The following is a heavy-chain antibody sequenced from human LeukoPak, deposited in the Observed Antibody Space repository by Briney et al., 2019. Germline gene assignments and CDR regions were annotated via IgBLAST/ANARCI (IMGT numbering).Heavy chain of an antibody. J-gene: IGHJ4*02. CDR2: INAGNGNT. CDR1: GGTFSSYA. CDR3: ARAYSSSWYWSYTFDY. V-gene: IGHV1-3*03. D-gene: IGHD6-13*01. Sequence: ASVKVSCKASGGTFSSYAMHWVRQAPGQRLEWMGWINAGNGNTKYSQEFQGRVTITRDTSASTAYMELSSLRSEDMAVYYCARAYSSSWYWSYTFDYWGQGTLVTVSS.